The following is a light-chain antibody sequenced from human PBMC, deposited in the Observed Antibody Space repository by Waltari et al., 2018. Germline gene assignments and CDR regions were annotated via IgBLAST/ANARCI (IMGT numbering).Light chain of an antibody. CDR1: ILRTYY. J-gene: IGLJ2*01. Sequence: SSDLTQDPDVSVALGQTVRITCQGDILRTYYGNWCRQKPGQAPELVIYGKNNRPSGIPDRFSASSSENTASLIITGAQAEDEADYSCSSRELSGHVVFGGGTRLTFL. CDR3: SSRELSGHVV. V-gene: IGLV3-19*01. CDR2: GKN.